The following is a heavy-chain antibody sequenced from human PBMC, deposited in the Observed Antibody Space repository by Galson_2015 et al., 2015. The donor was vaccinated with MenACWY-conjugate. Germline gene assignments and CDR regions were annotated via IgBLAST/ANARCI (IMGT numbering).Heavy chain of an antibody. CDR2: IDPTDSYT. Sequence: QSGAEVKKPGESLRISCKGSGYSFTSYYISWVRQMPGKSLEWMGRIDPTDSYTNYSPSVQGHVTISADKSVNTAYLQWSSLKASDTALYYCARHKGTWYFEDWGQGSLVTVSS. D-gene: IGHD6-13*01. CDR1: GYSFTSYY. V-gene: IGHV5-10-1*01. CDR3: ARHKGTWYFED. J-gene: IGHJ4*02.